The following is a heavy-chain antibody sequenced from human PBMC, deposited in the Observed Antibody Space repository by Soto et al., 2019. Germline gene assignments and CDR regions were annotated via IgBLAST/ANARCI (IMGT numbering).Heavy chain of an antibody. CDR1: GFTFSSYA. Sequence: QVQLVESGGGVVQPGRSLRLSCAASGFTFSSYAMHWVRQAPGKGLEWVAVISYDGSNKYYADSVKGRFTISRDNSKNTLYLQMNSLRVEDTAVYYCAGDIVVVVAATPPNDYWGQGTLVTVSS. CDR2: ISYDGSNK. J-gene: IGHJ4*02. CDR3: AGDIVVVVAATPPNDY. D-gene: IGHD2-15*01. V-gene: IGHV3-30-3*01.